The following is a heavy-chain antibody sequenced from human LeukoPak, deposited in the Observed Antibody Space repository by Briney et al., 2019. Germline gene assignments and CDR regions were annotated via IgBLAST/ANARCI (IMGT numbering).Heavy chain of an antibody. V-gene: IGHV1-69*13. CDR2: FNRIFGTA. D-gene: IGHD3-22*01. J-gene: IGHJ5*02. Sequence: ASVKLSCKASGGTFSSYAISWERHAPGQRLEWMGGFNRIFGTASYAQKFQGRLTMTADECTNTAYKVLSSLRSEDTAVYDCARDAGDDSSAQGWFDPWGQGTLVTVSS. CDR3: ARDAGDDSSAQGWFDP. CDR1: GGTFSSYA.